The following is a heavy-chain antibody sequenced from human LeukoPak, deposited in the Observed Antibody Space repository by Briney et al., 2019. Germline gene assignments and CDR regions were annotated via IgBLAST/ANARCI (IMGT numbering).Heavy chain of an antibody. Sequence: GGSLRLSSAASGFTFSSYAMSWVRQAPGKGLEWVSAISGSGGSTYYADSVKGRFTISRDNSKNTLYLQMNSLRAEDTAVYYCAKDHEYGSGYYQGDYWGQGTLVTVSS. CDR3: AKDHEYGSGYYQGDY. D-gene: IGHD3-22*01. V-gene: IGHV3-23*01. CDR2: ISGSGGST. CDR1: GFTFSSYA. J-gene: IGHJ4*02.